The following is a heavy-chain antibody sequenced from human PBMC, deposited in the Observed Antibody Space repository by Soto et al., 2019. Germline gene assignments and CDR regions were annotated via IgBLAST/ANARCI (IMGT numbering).Heavy chain of an antibody. CDR3: AKDSRAYWGYNWFDP. CDR1: GFTFSSYA. V-gene: IGHV3-23*01. J-gene: IGHJ5*02. D-gene: IGHD2-8*02. Sequence: PGGSLRLSCAASGFTFSSYAMTWVRQAPGKGLEWVSGISGSGDSTYYADSVKGRFTLSRDNSKNTLYLQMNSLRAEDTAVYYCAKDSRAYWGYNWFDPWGQGTLVTVSS. CDR2: ISGSGDST.